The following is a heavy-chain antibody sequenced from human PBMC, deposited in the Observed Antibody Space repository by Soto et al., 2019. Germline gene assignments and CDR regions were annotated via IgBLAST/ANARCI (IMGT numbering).Heavy chain of an antibody. CDR2: IIPIFATP. Sequence: QVQLVQSGAEVKKPGSSVKVSCKGSGGFNSYSISWVRQAPGQGPEWMGGIIPIFATPTYAQKFQGRVTTTADKSTSTAYMELSRLTSEDTAVYYCARGGPVIIPAATNWFDPWGQGTLVSVSS. CDR1: GGFNSYS. D-gene: IGHD2-2*01. V-gene: IGHV1-69*06. CDR3: ARGGPVIIPAATNWFDP. J-gene: IGHJ5*02.